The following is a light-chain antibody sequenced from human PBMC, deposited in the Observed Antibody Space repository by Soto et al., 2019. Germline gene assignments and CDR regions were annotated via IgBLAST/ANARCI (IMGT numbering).Light chain of an antibody. CDR2: DNN. J-gene: IGLJ2*01. Sequence: QSVLTQPPSVSAAPGQKVTISCSGSSSNIGNNYVSWYQQLPGTAPKLLIYDNNKRPSVIPDRFSGSKSGTSATLGITGLQTGDEADYYFGTWAISLSAVVVGGGTKLTVL. V-gene: IGLV1-51*01. CDR3: GTWAISLSAVV. CDR1: SSNIGNNY.